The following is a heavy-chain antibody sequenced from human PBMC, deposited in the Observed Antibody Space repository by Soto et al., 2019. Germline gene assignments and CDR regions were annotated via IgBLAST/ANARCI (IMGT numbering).Heavy chain of an antibody. CDR1: GFSFTTYG. V-gene: IGHV3-33*06. Sequence: QVQLVESGGGVVQPGRSLRLSCAASGFSFTTYGLHWVRQAPGKGLEWVAVIWYDGSNQYYAGSVKGRFTISRDNSKNILYLEMNSLRVDDTAVYYCVKDHCGGDCYSDPYFYYWGQGTLVTVSS. CDR3: VKDHCGGDCYSDPYFYY. D-gene: IGHD2-21*02. CDR2: IWYDGSNQ. J-gene: IGHJ4*02.